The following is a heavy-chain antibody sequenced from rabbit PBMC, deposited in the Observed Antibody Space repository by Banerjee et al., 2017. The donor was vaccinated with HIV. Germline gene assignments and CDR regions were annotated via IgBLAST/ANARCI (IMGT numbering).Heavy chain of an antibody. J-gene: IGHJ4*01. D-gene: IGHD6-1*01. CDR1: GFSFSGSYC. Sequence: QEQLEESGGGLVKPGASLTLTCTASGFSFSGSYCMSWVRQAPGKGLEWIACIYAGSSGSTYYASWAKGRFTISKTSSTTVTLQMTSLTAADTATYFCAREVDYSYGYGGYAYATQINNLWGPGTLSPS. CDR2: IYAGSSGST. CDR3: AREVDYSYGYGGYAYATQINNL. V-gene: IGHV1S45*01.